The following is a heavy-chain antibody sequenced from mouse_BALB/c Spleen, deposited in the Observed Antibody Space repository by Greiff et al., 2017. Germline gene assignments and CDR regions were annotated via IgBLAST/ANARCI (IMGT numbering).Heavy chain of an antibody. CDR3: ASSYGNYQAWFAD. J-gene: IGHJ3*01. D-gene: IGHD2-1*01. CDR1: GFSLTGYG. Sequence: VKLQESGPGLVAPSQSLSITCTVSGFSLTGYGVNWVRQPPGKGLEWLGMIWGDGSTDYNSALKSRLSISKDNSKSQVFLKMNSLQTDDTARYYCASSYGNYQAWFADWGQGTLVTVSA. CDR2: IWGDGST. V-gene: IGHV2-6-7*02.